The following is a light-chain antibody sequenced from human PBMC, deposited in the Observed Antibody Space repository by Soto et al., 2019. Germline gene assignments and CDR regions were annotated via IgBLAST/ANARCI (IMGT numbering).Light chain of an antibody. V-gene: IGLV4-69*01. CDR2: LNSDGSH. J-gene: IGLJ1*01. Sequence: QPVLTQSPSASASLGASVKLTCTLSSGHSSYAIAWHQQQPEKGPRYLMKLNSDGSHSKGDGIPDRFSGSSSGAERCLTISSLQSEDEADYTCQTLGTGIHYVFGTGTKVTVL. CDR1: SGHSSYA. CDR3: QTLGTGIHYV.